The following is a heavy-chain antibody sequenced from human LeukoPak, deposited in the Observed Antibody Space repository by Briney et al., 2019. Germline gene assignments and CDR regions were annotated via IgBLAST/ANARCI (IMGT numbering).Heavy chain of an antibody. CDR1: GGSISSSSYY. CDR2: SYYSGST. V-gene: IGHV4-39*01. Sequence: SETLSLTCTVSGGSISSSSYYWGWIRQPPGKGLEWIGSSYYSGSTYYNPSLKSRVTISVDTSKNQLSLKLTSVSAADTAVYYCARHGGAAGGHWGQGTLVTVAS. D-gene: IGHD6-13*01. CDR3: ARHGGAAGGH. J-gene: IGHJ4*02.